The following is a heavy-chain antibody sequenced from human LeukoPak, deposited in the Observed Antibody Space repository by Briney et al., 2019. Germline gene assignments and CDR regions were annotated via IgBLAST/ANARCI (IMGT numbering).Heavy chain of an antibody. Sequence: GGSLRLSCAASGFTFSSYGMHWVRQAPGKGLEWVAVIWYDGGNKYYADSVKGRFTISRDNSKNTLYLQMNSLRAEDTAVYYCARDPEFGSSWYVDYWGQGTLVTVSS. CDR2: IWYDGGNK. J-gene: IGHJ4*02. V-gene: IGHV3-33*01. CDR1: GFTFSSYG. CDR3: ARDPEFGSSWYVDY. D-gene: IGHD6-13*01.